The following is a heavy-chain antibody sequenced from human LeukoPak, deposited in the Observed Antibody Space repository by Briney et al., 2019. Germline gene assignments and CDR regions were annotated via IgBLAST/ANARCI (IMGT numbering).Heavy chain of an antibody. Sequence: SVKVSCKASGGTFSSYAISWVRQAPGQGLEWTGGIILIFGTANYAQKFQGRVTITADESTSTAYMELSSLRSEDTAVYYCARSSSGYSSGWYYFDYWGQGTLVTVSS. V-gene: IGHV1-69*13. D-gene: IGHD6-19*01. CDR2: IILIFGTA. J-gene: IGHJ4*02. CDR3: ARSSSGYSSGWYYFDY. CDR1: GGTFSSYA.